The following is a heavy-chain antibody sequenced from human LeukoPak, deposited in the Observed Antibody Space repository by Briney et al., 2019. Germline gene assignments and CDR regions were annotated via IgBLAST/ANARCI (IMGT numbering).Heavy chain of an antibody. D-gene: IGHD5-24*01. CDR3: AREEMATNHFDY. CDR2: IKQDGSEK. Sequence: GGSLRLSCAASGFIFSRYSMNWVRQAPGKGLEWVANIKQDGSEKYYVDSVKGRFTISRDNAKNSLYLQMNSLRAEDTAVYYCAREEMATNHFDYWGQGTLVTVSS. CDR1: GFIFSRYS. V-gene: IGHV3-7*05. J-gene: IGHJ4*02.